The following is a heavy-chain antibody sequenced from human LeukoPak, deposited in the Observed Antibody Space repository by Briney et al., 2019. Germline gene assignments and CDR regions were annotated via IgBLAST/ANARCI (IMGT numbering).Heavy chain of an antibody. CDR3: ARDNSGSYYVYYYYYGMDV. D-gene: IGHD1-26*01. CDR2: ISAYNGNT. Sequence: ASVTVPCKASGYTFTSYGISWVRQAPGQGLEWMGWISAYNGNTNYAQKLQGRVTMTTDTSTSTAYMELRSLRSDDTAVYYCARDNSGSYYVYYYYYGMDVWGQGTTVTVSS. CDR1: GYTFTSYG. J-gene: IGHJ6*02. V-gene: IGHV1-18*01.